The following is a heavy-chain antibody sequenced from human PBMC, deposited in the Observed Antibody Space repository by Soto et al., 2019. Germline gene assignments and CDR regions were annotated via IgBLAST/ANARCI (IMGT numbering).Heavy chain of an antibody. CDR2: ISGNSDTT. CDR1: GFSFNNYP. D-gene: IGHD4-4*01. V-gene: IGHV3-23*01. CDR3: AKYRLGATTVTQIN. J-gene: IGHJ4*02. Sequence: EVQLLESGGDLVQPGGSLRLSCVASGFSFNNYPMNWVRQAPGKGLEWVSAISGNSDTTYYADSVKGRFTISRDNSKNTLYLQMSSLRAEDTAVHYCAKYRLGATTVTQINWGQGTLVTVSS.